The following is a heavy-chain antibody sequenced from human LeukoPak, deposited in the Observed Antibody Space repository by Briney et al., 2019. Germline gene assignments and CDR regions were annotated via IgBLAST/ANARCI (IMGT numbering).Heavy chain of an antibody. D-gene: IGHD2-15*01. J-gene: IGHJ4*02. CDR1: GFTFSSYA. CDR3: ANGIFLPYFDY. V-gene: IGHV3-23*01. CDR2: ISGSGDRT. Sequence: GGSLRLSCAASGFTFSSYAMSWVRQAPGKGLEWVPAISGSGDRTNYADSVKGRFAISRDNSKNTLYLQMNSLRAEDTAVYYCANGIFLPYFDYWGQGTLVTVSS.